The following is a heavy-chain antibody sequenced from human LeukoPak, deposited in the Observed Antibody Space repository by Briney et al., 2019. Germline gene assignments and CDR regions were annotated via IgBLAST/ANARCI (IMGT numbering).Heavy chain of an antibody. CDR2: IYYSGST. J-gene: IGHJ4*02. D-gene: IGHD3-9*01. CDR3: ALRYFDRDY. CDR1: GGSISSYY. V-gene: IGHV4-59*08. Sequence: SETLSLTCTVSGGSISSYYWSWIRQPPGKGLEWIGYIYYSGSTNYNPSLKSRVTISVDTSKNQFSLKLSSVTAADTAVYYCALRYFDRDYWGQGTLVTVSS.